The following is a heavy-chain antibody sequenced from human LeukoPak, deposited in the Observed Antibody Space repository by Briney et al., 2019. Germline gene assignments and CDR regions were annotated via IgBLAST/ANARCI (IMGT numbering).Heavy chain of an antibody. CDR3: ARATPAYCGGDCYSGAFDI. CDR2: INPSGGST. Sequence: ASVKVSCKASGYSLTTYYMHWVRQAPGQGLEWMGIINPSGGSTSYAQKFQGRVTMTRDTSTSTVYMELSSLRSEDTAVYYCARATPAYCGGDCYSGAFDIWGQGTMVTVSS. D-gene: IGHD2-21*02. V-gene: IGHV1-46*01. CDR1: GYSLTTYY. J-gene: IGHJ3*02.